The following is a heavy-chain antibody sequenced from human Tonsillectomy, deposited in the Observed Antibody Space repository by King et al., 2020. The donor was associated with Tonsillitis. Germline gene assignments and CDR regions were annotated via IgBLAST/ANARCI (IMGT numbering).Heavy chain of an antibody. CDR1: GYIFTGYY. J-gene: IGHJ3*01. CDR2: INPNTGGT. D-gene: IGHD5-24*01. Sequence: QLVQSGAELRKPGASVKVSCKASGYIFTGYYLHWVRQAPGQGLEWMGWINPNTGGTKDAQEFQGRVTMTRDTSISTAYLELSKVRCDDTAVYYCARDFIMATAFDFWGQGTMVTVSS. V-gene: IGHV1-2*02. CDR3: ARDFIMATAFDF.